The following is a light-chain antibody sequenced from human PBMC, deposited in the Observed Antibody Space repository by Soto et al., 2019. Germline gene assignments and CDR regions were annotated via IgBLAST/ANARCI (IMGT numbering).Light chain of an antibody. CDR3: TSFTTLSTWV. CDR1: SSDVGGYNY. V-gene: IGLV2-14*01. Sequence: QSALTQPASVSGSPGQSITISCTGTSSDVGGYNYVSWFQQHPGKAPKLKIYEVSNRPSGVSNRFSGSKSGNTASLTISELQAEDEADYYCTSFTTLSTWVFGSGTKLTVL. J-gene: IGLJ3*02. CDR2: EVS.